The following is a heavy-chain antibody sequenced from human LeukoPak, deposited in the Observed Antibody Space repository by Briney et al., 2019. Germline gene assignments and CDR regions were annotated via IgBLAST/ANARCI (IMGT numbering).Heavy chain of an antibody. CDR2: ISSSSSYI. J-gene: IGHJ3*02. D-gene: IGHD4-17*01. CDR1: GFTFSSYS. CDR3: ARDSTDYGDYGSAIDI. V-gene: IGHV3-21*01. Sequence: PGGSLRLSCAASGFTFSSYSMNWVRQAPGKGLEWVSSISSSSSYIYYADSVKGRFTISRDNAKNSLYLQMNSLRAEDTAVYYCARDSTDYGDYGSAIDIWGQGTMVTVSS.